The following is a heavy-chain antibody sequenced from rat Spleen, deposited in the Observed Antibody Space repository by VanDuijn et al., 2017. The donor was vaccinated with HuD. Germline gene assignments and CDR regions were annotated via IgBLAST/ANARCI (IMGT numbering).Heavy chain of an antibody. V-gene: IGHV5-7*01. D-gene: IGHD1-12*03. J-gene: IGHJ1*01. CDR1: GFTFSDYN. CDR3: TRHAYYDGYYHWYFDF. CDR2: INYDGSTV. Sequence: EVQLVESDGGLVQPGRSLKLSCAASGFTFSDYNMAWVRQAPQKGLEWFATINYDGSTVHYRDSVKGRFTVSRDNAKSTLYLQMDSLRSEDTATHYCTRHAYYDGYYHWYFDFWGPGTMVTVSS.